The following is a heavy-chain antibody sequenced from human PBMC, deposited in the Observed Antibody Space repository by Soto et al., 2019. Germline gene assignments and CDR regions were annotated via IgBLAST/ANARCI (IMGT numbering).Heavy chain of an antibody. CDR2: ISYDGSNK. V-gene: IGHV3-30-3*01. Sequence: PGGSLRLSCAASGFTFSSYAMHWVRQAPGKGLEWVAVISYDGSNKYYADSVKGRFTISRDNSKNTLYLQMNSLRAEDTAVYYCARGPVLRFLEWSPRYYYYGMDVWGQGTTVTVSS. D-gene: IGHD3-3*01. CDR1: GFTFSSYA. CDR3: ARGPVLRFLEWSPRYYYYGMDV. J-gene: IGHJ6*02.